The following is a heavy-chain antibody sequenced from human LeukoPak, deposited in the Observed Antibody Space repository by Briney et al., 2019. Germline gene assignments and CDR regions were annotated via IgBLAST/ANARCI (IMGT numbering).Heavy chain of an antibody. J-gene: IGHJ4*02. D-gene: IGHD6-13*01. CDR3: AKDRIAAAGLFDY. CDR2: ISGSGGST. V-gene: IGHV3-23*01. CDR1: GFTFSSYE. Sequence: GGSLRLSCAASGFTFSSYEMNWVRQAPGKGLEWVSAISGSGGSTYYADSVKGRFTISRDNSKNTLYLQMNSLRAEDTAVYYCAKDRIAAAGLFDYWGQGTLVTVSS.